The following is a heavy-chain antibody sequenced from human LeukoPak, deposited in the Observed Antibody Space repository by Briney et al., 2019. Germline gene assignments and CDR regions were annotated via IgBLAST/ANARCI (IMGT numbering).Heavy chain of an antibody. Sequence: ASVKVSCKASGYTFTGYYMHWVRQAPGQGLEWMGWINLNSGGTNYAQKFQGRVTMTRDTSISTAYMELSRLRSDDTAVYYCARALPYYYYYMDVWGKGTTVTVSS. CDR2: INLNSGGT. CDR1: GYTFTGYY. J-gene: IGHJ6*03. CDR3: ARALPYYYYYMDV. V-gene: IGHV1-2*02.